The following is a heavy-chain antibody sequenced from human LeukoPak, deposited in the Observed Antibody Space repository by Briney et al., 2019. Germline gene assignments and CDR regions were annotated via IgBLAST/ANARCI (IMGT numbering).Heavy chain of an antibody. D-gene: IGHD1-1*01. CDR2: INPSGGST. V-gene: IGHV1-46*01. J-gene: IGHJ4*02. CDR1: GYSFSSYY. Sequence: GASVKVSCKASGYSFSSYYMHWVRQAPGQGLEWVGIINPSGGSTTYAQKFRDRVTMTRDTSTTTVYMELSSLKSEDTAVYYCARWTGTTGLDYWGQGTLVTVSS. CDR3: ARWTGTTGLDY.